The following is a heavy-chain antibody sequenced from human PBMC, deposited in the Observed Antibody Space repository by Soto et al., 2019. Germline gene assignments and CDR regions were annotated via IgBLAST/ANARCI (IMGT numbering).Heavy chain of an antibody. Sequence: EESLKISCKGSAYSLTIYWTSWVRQMTGKSLEWMGRIDPSDSYTNYSPSFQGHVTISADKSISTGYLQWSSLKDSDTAMYYCASSRRGYCSSTSCRELGNYYGMDVWGQGTMVTVSS. CDR1: AYSLTIYW. D-gene: IGHD2-2*01. CDR2: IDPSDSYT. CDR3: ASSRRGYCSSTSCRELGNYYGMDV. J-gene: IGHJ6*02. V-gene: IGHV5-10-1*01.